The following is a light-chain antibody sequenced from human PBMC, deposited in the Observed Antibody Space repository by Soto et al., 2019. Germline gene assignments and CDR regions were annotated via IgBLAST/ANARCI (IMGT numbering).Light chain of an antibody. J-gene: IGKJ2*01. CDR3: QQYKNWPPVT. V-gene: IGKV3-15*01. CDR2: GAS. Sequence: EIVMTQSPATLSVSPGERATLSCRASQSVSSNLAWHQQKPCQAPRLLIYGASTRATGIPARFSGSGSGTEFTLTISSLQSEDFAVYYCQQYKNWPPVTFGQGTKVDIK. CDR1: QSVSSN.